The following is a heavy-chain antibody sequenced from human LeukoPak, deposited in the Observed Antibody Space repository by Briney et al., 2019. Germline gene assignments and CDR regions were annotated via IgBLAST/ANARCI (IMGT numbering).Heavy chain of an antibody. CDR3: ARDGYSFGHDFDY. Sequence: GGSLRLSCAASGFTFSSYWMHWVRHTPGKGPVWVSRIKGDGSSTSYADSVKGRFTISRGNAKNTLYLQMNSLRAEDTAVYYCARDGYSFGHDFDYWGQGTLVTVSS. CDR2: IKGDGSST. CDR1: GFTFSSYW. V-gene: IGHV3-74*01. D-gene: IGHD5-18*01. J-gene: IGHJ4*02.